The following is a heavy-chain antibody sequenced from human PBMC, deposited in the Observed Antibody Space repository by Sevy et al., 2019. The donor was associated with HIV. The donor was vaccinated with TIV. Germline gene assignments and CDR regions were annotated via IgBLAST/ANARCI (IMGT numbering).Heavy chain of an antibody. D-gene: IGHD3-10*01. J-gene: IGHJ4*02. CDR1: GFNFRDYS. V-gene: IGHV3-21*06. Sequence: GGSLRLSCVVSGFNFRDYSVNWVRQAPGKGLEWVSSINNDGTYIFYGDSVKGRLTVSRDNAKNSLYLHMNSLRADDTAVYYCVRDGGDEYGAGSYYGPFDYWGRGTLVTVSS. CDR2: INNDGTYI. CDR3: VRDGGDEYGAGSYYGPFDY.